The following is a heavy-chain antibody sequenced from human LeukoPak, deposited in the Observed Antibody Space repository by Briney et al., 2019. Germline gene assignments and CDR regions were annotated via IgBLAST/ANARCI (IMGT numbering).Heavy chain of an antibody. D-gene: IGHD4-17*01. CDR1: GGTFSSYA. CDR3: ARSHDYGDYFGWYFDL. Sequence: SVKVSCKASGGTFSSYAISWVRQAPGQGLEWMGGIIPIFGTANYAQKFQGRVTITTDESTSTAYMELSSLRSEDTAVYYCARSHDYGDYFGWYFDLWGRGTLVTVSS. CDR2: IIPIFGTA. V-gene: IGHV1-69*05. J-gene: IGHJ2*01.